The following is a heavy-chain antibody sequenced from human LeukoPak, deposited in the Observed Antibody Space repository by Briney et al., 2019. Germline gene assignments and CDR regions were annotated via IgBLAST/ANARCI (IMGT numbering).Heavy chain of an antibody. D-gene: IGHD3-16*01. J-gene: IGHJ6*03. CDR3: ARDLRGLLNYYYYYYMGV. CDR1: GYTFTSYY. V-gene: IGHV1-46*01. CDR2: INPSGGST. Sequence: GASVKVSCKASGYTFTSYYMHWVRQAPGQGLEWMGIINPSGGSTSYAQKFQGRVTMTRDTSTSTVYMELSSLRSEDTAVYYCARDLRGLLNYYYYYYMGVWDKGTTVAVSS.